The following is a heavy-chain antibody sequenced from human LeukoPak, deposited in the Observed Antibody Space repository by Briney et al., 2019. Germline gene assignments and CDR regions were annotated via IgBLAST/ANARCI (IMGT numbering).Heavy chain of an antibody. CDR1: GGTFSSYA. Sequence: SVKVSCKASGGTFSSYAISWVRQAPGQGLEWMGGIIPIFGTANYAQKFQGRVTITTDESTSTAYMELSSLRSEDTAVYYCARAGGYGDYDLFGVYWGQGTLATVSS. D-gene: IGHD4-17*01. J-gene: IGHJ4*02. CDR3: ARAGGYGDYDLFGVY. V-gene: IGHV1-69*05. CDR2: IIPIFGTA.